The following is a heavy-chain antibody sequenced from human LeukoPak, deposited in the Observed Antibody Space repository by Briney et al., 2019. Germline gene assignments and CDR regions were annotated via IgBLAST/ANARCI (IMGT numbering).Heavy chain of an antibody. J-gene: IGHJ4*02. Sequence: PGGSLRLSCTASGFTFSSYGMHWVRQAPGKGLEWVAVIWFDGNNKHYADSVKGRFTVSRDDSKNTLSLQMNSLRAEDTAVYYCARDSRRILPSDWGQGTLVTVSS. V-gene: IGHV3-33*01. D-gene: IGHD2-15*01. CDR1: GFTFSSYG. CDR3: ARDSRRILPSD. CDR2: IWFDGNNK.